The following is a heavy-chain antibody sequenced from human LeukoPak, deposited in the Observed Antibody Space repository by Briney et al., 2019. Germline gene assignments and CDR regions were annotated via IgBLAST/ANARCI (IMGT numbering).Heavy chain of an antibody. D-gene: IGHD3-22*01. Sequence: ASVKVSCKASGGTFSSYAISWVRQAPGQGLEWMGGIIPIFGTANYAQKFQGRVTITADESRSTTYMELSSLRSEDTAVYYCARGQATYYYDSSGYYSFDYWGQGTLVTVSS. J-gene: IGHJ4*02. V-gene: IGHV1-69*13. CDR1: GGTFSSYA. CDR2: IIPIFGTA. CDR3: ARGQATYYYDSSGYYSFDY.